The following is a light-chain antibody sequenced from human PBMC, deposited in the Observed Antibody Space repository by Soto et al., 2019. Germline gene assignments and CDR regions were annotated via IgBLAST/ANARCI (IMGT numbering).Light chain of an antibody. Sequence: QSALTQPASVSGSPRQSITISCTGTSTDVNGHDYVSWYRQHPGKAPKVIIYEVTNRPSGISNRFSGSKSGNTASLTISGLQAEDEADYHCCSYTSGTSVFGTGTKVTVL. CDR1: STDVNGHDY. CDR3: CSYTSGTSV. V-gene: IGLV2-14*01. CDR2: EVT. J-gene: IGLJ1*01.